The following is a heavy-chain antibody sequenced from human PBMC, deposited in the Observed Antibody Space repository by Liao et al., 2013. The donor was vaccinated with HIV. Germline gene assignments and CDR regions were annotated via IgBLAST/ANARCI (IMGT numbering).Heavy chain of an antibody. Sequence: QVQLQESGPGLVKPSETLSLTCTVSGGPISSNYWSWIRQPAGKGLEWIGRVYTSGSTNYKPSLKSRVTMSLDTSKNQFSLKLRSVTAADTAVYYCATDYYDSSGGGFDPWGPGTLVTVSS. CDR2: VYTSGST. J-gene: IGHJ5*02. D-gene: IGHD3-22*01. CDR3: ATDYYDSSGGGFDP. CDR1: GGPISSNY. V-gene: IGHV4-4*07.